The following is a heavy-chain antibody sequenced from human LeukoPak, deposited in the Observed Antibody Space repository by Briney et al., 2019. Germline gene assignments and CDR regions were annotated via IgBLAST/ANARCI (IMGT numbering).Heavy chain of an antibody. D-gene: IGHD5-12*01. CDR3: ARVGYSGYDYDY. CDR2: ISGSGDST. J-gene: IGHJ4*02. V-gene: IGHV3-23*01. CDR1: GFPFSSYA. Sequence: PGGSLRLSREASGFPFSSYAMSWVRQAPGKGLEWVSVISGSGDSTYYADSVEGRCTSSRDNSKDALYLQMNSLRAEDTAVYYCARVGYSGYDYDYWGQGTLVTVSS.